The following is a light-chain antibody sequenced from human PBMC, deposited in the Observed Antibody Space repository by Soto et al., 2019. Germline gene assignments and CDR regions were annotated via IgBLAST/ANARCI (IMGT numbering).Light chain of an antibody. Sequence: DIQMTQSTSALSASVGDRVSVTCRASQSIGDSLAWYQQKPGKAPYLLISDVSSLERGVPSRFSGSGSGTEFTPTISSIQPDDFATFYCQQYNGYSLTFGQGTKVDIK. CDR1: QSIGDS. J-gene: IGKJ1*01. V-gene: IGKV1-5*01. CDR3: QQYNGYSLT. CDR2: DVS.